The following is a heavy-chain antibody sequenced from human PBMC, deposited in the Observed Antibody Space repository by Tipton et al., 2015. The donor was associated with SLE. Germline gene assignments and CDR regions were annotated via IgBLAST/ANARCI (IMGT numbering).Heavy chain of an antibody. D-gene: IGHD6-13*01. CDR2: IYYSGST. CDR1: GASISGSSYY. CDR3: ARLGWYSPPDY. V-gene: IGHV4-39*07. J-gene: IGHJ4*02. Sequence: LSLTCTVSGASISGSSYYWGWIRQPPGKGLEWIGSIYYSGSTYYNPSLESQVTISIETSENQFSLELSSVTAADTAVYYCARLGWYSPPDYWGQGTLVTVFS.